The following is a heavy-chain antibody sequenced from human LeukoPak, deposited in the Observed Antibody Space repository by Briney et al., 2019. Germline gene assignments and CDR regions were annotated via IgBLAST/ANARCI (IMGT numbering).Heavy chain of an antibody. CDR1: GYSMSSSYY. J-gene: IGHJ5*02. V-gene: IGHV4-38-2*02. Sequence: SQTLSLTCTVSGYSMSSSYYWGWIRQPPGKGLEWIGSIYYSGSTYYNPSLKSRVTISVDTSKNQFSLKLSSVTAADTAVYYCARGLSVVVVVARNWFDPWGQGTLVTVSS. CDR3: ARGLSVVVVVARNWFDP. D-gene: IGHD2-15*01. CDR2: IYYSGST.